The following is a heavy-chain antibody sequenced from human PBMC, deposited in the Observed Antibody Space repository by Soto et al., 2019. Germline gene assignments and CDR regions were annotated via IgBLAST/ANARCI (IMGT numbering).Heavy chain of an antibody. CDR2: IYYSGST. CDR3: ARVTYDFWSGYYNGGGGNFDY. Sequence: NPSETLSLTCTVSCGSISSGDYYWSWIRQPPGKGLEWIGYIYYSGSTYYNPSLKSRVTISVDTSKNQFSLKLSSVTAADTAVYYCARVTYDFWSGYYNGGGGNFDYWGQGTLVTVSS. J-gene: IGHJ4*02. CDR1: CGSISSGDYY. V-gene: IGHV4-30-4*01. D-gene: IGHD3-3*01.